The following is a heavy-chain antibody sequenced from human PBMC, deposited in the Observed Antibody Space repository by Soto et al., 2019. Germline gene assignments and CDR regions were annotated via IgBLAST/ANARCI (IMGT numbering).Heavy chain of an antibody. CDR2: ISYDGSNK. CDR1: GFTFSSYA. CDR3: AREVSIDSSGALDY. V-gene: IGHV3-30-3*01. D-gene: IGHD6-19*01. J-gene: IGHJ4*02. Sequence: PGGSLRLSCAASGFTFSSYAMHWVRQAPGKGLEWVAVISYDGSNKYYADSVKGRFTISRDNSKNTLYLQMNSLRAEDTAVYYCAREVSIDSSGALDYWGQGTLVTVSS.